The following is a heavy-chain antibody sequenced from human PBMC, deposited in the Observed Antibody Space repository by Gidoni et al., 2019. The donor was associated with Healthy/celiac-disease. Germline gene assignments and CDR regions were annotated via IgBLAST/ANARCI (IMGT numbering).Heavy chain of an antibody. D-gene: IGHD2-15*01. CDR2: MNPNSGNT. CDR1: GYTFTSYD. J-gene: IGHJ5*02. V-gene: IGHV1-8*01. Sequence: QVQLVQSGAEVKKPGASVKVSCKASGYTFTSYDINWVRQATGQGLEWMGWMNPNSGNTGYAQKFQGRVTMTRNTSISTAYMELSSLRSEDTAVYYCARGRREKKVVAAIAYWFDPWGQGTLVTVSS. CDR3: ARGRREKKVVAAIAYWFDP.